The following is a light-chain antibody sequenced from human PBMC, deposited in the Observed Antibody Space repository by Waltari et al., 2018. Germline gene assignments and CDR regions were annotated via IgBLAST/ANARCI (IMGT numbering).Light chain of an antibody. J-gene: IGLJ3*02. CDR1: SSDDGGYNY. Sequence: QSALTQPASVSGSPGQSITISCTGTSSDDGGYNYVSWYQQHPGKAPKLMIFDVSKRPSGVSHRFSGSKSGSTASLTISGLQAEDEADFYCNSYTSSSTWVFGGGTKLTVL. CDR2: DVS. CDR3: NSYTSSSTWV. V-gene: IGLV2-14*01.